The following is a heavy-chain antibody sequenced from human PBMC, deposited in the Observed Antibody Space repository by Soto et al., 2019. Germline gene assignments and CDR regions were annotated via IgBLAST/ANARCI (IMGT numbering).Heavy chain of an antibody. D-gene: IGHD3-22*01. CDR1: GFTFSSYS. CDR3: ARDQLYYNDISGRPLNAFDV. CDR2: ISSSSSGR. J-gene: IGHJ3*01. Sequence: GGSLRLSCAVSGFTFSSYSMNWVRQAPGKGLEWVSYISSSSSGRYYADSVKGRFTISRDNAKNSLYLQMNSLRAEDTAVYYWARDQLYYNDISGRPLNAFDVWGQGTMVTVSS. V-gene: IGHV3-48*01.